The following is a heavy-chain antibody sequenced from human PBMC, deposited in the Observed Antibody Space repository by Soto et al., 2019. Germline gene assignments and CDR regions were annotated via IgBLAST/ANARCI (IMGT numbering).Heavy chain of an antibody. V-gene: IGHV2-5*02. J-gene: IGHJ1*01. CDR1: GFSLTTPGLG. Sequence: SGPTLVNPTQTLTLTCSFSGFSLTTPGLGVDWIRQPPGKALEWLGLIYWDDDKRYSPSLKSRLTITKDTSKNQVVLTKPNMAPLNTATYYCQKTVVRETLESPFWGKGPRVTVSS. CDR3: QKTVVRETLESPF. D-gene: IGHD3-10*01. CDR2: IYWDDDK.